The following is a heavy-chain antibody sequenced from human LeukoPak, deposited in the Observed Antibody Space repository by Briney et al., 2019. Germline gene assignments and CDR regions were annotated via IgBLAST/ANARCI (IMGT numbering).Heavy chain of an antibody. J-gene: IGHJ4*02. CDR3: ARAPGQLASFDY. CDR1: GGTFSSYA. V-gene: IGHV1-69*04. CDR2: IIPILGIA. D-gene: IGHD6-13*01. Sequence: SVKVSCKASGGTFSSYAISWVRQAPGQGLEWMGRIIPILGIANYAQKFQGRVTITADKSTSTAYVELSSLRSEDTAVYYCARAPGQLASFDYWGQGTLVTVSS.